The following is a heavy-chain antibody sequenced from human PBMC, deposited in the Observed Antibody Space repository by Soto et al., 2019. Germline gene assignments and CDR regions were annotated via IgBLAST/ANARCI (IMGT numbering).Heavy chain of an antibody. J-gene: IGHJ6*02. CDR1: GFTFSSYG. Sequence: GGSLRLSCAASGFTFSSYGMHWVRQAPGKGLEWVAVIWYDGSNKYYADSVKGRFTISRDNSKNTLYLQMNSLRAEDTAVYYCAKGLGKWYYDSSGYYYYYGMDVWGQGTTVTVSS. V-gene: IGHV3-33*06. D-gene: IGHD3-22*01. CDR2: IWYDGSNK. CDR3: AKGLGKWYYDSSGYYYYYGMDV.